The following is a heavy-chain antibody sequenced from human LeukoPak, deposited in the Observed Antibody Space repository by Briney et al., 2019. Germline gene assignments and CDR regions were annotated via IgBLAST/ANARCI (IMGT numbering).Heavy chain of an antibody. D-gene: IGHD5-18*01. Sequence: SGTLPLTCAVSGGSISSSNWWSWVRQPPGKGLEWIGEIYHSGSTNYNPSLKSRVTISVDKSKNQFSLKLSSVTAADTAVYYCARIQTGRGYSCGYRSLAADYWGQGTLVTVSS. J-gene: IGHJ4*02. CDR1: GGSISSSNW. CDR3: ARIQTGRGYSCGYRSLAADY. CDR2: IYHSGST. V-gene: IGHV4-4*02.